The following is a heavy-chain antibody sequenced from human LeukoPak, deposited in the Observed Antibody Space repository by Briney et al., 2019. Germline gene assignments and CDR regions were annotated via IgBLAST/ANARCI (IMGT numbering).Heavy chain of an antibody. J-gene: IGHJ4*02. CDR3: ATAWGIVGATFAY. V-gene: IGHV1-69*06. Sequence: ASVKVSCKASGGTFISYAFRWMRQAPGQGLEWMGGIIPIFGTANYAQKFQGRVTMTEDTSTDTAYMELSSLRSEDTAVYYCATAWGIVGATFAYWGQGTLVTVSS. D-gene: IGHD1-26*01. CDR1: GGTFISYA. CDR2: IIPIFGTA.